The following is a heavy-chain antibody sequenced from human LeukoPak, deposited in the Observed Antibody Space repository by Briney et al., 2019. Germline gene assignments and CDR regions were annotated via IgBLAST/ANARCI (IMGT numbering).Heavy chain of an antibody. D-gene: IGHD1-26*01. V-gene: IGHV3-11*06. J-gene: IGHJ3*02. CDR1: GLTFSDYY. Sequence: GGSLRLSCAAAGLTFSDYYTSWIRQAPGKGLEWVSYISDSSGYTKDAASVKGRFTISRDNAKKSLYLQMNSLRAEDTAVYYCARDRVGGSYVFDIWGQGTMVTVSS. CDR3: ARDRVGGSYVFDI. CDR2: ISDSSGYT.